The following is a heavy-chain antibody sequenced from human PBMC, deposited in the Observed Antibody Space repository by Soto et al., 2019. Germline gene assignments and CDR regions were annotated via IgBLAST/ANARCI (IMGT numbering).Heavy chain of an antibody. CDR2: INGSGGST. Sequence: GGSLRLSCAASGFTFSSYAMSWVRQAPGKGLEWVSAINGSGGSTYYADSVKGRFTISRDNSKNTLYLQMTSLRAEDTAIYYCIESSDWSRAFDYWGQGALVTVS. CDR3: IESSDWSRAFDY. J-gene: IGHJ4*02. D-gene: IGHD6-19*01. CDR1: GFTFSSYA. V-gene: IGHV3-23*01.